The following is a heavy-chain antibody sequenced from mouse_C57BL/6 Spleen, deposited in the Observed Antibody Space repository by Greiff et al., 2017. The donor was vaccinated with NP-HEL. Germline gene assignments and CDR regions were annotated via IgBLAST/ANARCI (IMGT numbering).Heavy chain of an antibody. V-gene: IGHV5-15*01. Sequence: EVKLVESGGGLVQPGGSLKLSCAASGFTFSDYGMAWVRQAPRKGPEWVAFISNLAYSIYYADTVTGRFTISRENAKNTLYLEMSSLRSEDTAMYYCARLSRPDAMDYWGQGTSVTVSS. D-gene: IGHD6-2*01. CDR3: ARLSRPDAMDY. CDR1: GFTFSDYG. CDR2: ISNLAYSI. J-gene: IGHJ4*01.